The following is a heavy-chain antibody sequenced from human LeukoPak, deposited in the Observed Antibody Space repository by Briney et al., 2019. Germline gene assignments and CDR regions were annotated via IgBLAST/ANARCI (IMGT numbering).Heavy chain of an antibody. Sequence: ASVKVSFKASGYTFTDHYMHWVRQAPGQGREWMGWINPNSGGTNYAQKFQGWVTMTRDTSISTAYMELSRLTSDDTAVYYCARDVDGKDVWGKGTTVTVSS. V-gene: IGHV1-2*04. J-gene: IGHJ6*04. CDR2: INPNSGGT. CDR1: GYTFTDHY. CDR3: ARDVDGKDV.